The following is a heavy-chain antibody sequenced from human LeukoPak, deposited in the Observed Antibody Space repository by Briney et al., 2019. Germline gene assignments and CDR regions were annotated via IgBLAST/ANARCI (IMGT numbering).Heavy chain of an antibody. J-gene: IGHJ4*02. D-gene: IGHD1-26*01. V-gene: IGHV3-43*01. CDR2: ISWNSDYT. CDR3: AKDFQGIVGATQIDF. CDR1: GFKFDDYT. Sequence: GGSLRLSCAASGFKFDDYTMHWVRRAPEKGLEWVSLISWNSDYTSYAESVKGRFTISRDNSKNSLYLQMNCLRTEDTAFYYCAKDFQGIVGATQIDFWGQGTLVTVSS.